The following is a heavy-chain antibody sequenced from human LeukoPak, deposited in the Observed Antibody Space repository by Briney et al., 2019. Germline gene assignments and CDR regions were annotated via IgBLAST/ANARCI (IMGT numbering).Heavy chain of an antibody. J-gene: IGHJ4*02. CDR2: IKQDGSEK. V-gene: IGHV3-7*01. Sequence: GGSLRPSCAASGFIFSSYWMSWVRQVPGKGLEWVANIKQDGSEKYYVDSVKGRFTISRDNAKNSLYLQMNSLRAEDTAVYYCAREDKVATIGYWGQGTLVTVSS. D-gene: IGHD5-12*01. CDR1: GFIFSSYW. CDR3: AREDKVATIGY.